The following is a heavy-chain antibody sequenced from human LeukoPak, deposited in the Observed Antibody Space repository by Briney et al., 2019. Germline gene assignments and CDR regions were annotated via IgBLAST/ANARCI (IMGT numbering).Heavy chain of an antibody. V-gene: IGHV3-30*18. CDR2: ISYDGSNK. Sequence: GGSLRLSCAASGFTFSSYGMHWVHQAPGKGLEWVAVISYDGSNKYYADSVKGRFTISRDNSKNTLYLQMNSLRAEDTAVYYCAKRGGGYYYLDYWGQGTLVTVSS. CDR1: GFTFSSYG. D-gene: IGHD2-21*01. CDR3: AKRGGGYYYLDY. J-gene: IGHJ4*02.